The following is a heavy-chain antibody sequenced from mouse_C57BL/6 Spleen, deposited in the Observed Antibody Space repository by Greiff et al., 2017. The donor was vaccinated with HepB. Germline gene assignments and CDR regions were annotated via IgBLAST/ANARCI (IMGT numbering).Heavy chain of an antibody. CDR3: ARRANWDPYWYFDV. D-gene: IGHD4-1*01. CDR2: INPYNGGT. V-gene: IGHV1-19*01. J-gene: IGHJ1*03. Sequence: VQLKQSGPVLVKPGASVKMSCKASGYTFTDYYMNWVKQSHGKSLEWIGVINPYNGGTSYNQKFKGKATLTVDKSSSTAYMELNSLTSEDSAVYYCARRANWDPYWYFDVWGTGTTVTVSS. CDR1: GYTFTDYY.